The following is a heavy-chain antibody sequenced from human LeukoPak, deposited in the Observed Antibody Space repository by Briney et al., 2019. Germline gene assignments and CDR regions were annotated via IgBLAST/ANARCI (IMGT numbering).Heavy chain of an antibody. CDR2: IYYSGST. CDR3: ARVGSSVGHFDY. Sequence: KPSETLSLTCTVSGGSISSYYWSWIRQPPGKGLEWIGYIYYSGSTNYNPSLKSRVTISVDTSKNQFSLKLSSVTAADTAVYYCARVGSSVGHFDYWGQGTLVTVSS. V-gene: IGHV4-59*01. J-gene: IGHJ4*02. D-gene: IGHD1-26*01. CDR1: GGSISSYY.